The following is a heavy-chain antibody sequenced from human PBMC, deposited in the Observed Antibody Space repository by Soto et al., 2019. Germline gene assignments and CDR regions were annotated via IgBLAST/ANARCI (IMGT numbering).Heavy chain of an antibody. CDR3: ARAANVAAAGSGYYYYYGMDV. Sequence: PSETLSLTCTVSGGSISSYYWSWIRQPPGKGLEWIGYIYYSGSTYYNPSLKSRVTISVDTSKNQFSLKLSSVTAADTAVYYCARAANVAAAGSGYYYYYGMDVWGQGTTVTVSS. CDR2: IYYSGST. CDR1: GGSISSYY. J-gene: IGHJ6*02. V-gene: IGHV4-30-4*01. D-gene: IGHD6-13*01.